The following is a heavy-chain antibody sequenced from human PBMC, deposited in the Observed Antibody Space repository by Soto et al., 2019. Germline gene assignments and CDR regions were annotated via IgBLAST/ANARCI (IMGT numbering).Heavy chain of an antibody. V-gene: IGHV4-4*02. J-gene: IGHJ4*02. CDR3: ARTDYGSGSDYNFDY. CDR1: GDSISSSNW. CDR2: IHHSGST. Sequence: QVQLQESGPGLVKPSGTLSLTCAVSGDSISSSNWWSWVRQPPGKGLEWIGEIHHSGSTNYNPSLKRRVTISVDKSKNQFSLKLSSVTAADTAVYYCARTDYGSGSDYNFDYWGQGTLVTVSS. D-gene: IGHD3-10*01.